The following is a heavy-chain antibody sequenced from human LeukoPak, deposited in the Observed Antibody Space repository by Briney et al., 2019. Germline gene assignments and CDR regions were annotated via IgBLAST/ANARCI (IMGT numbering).Heavy chain of an antibody. J-gene: IGHJ4*02. Sequence: GGSLRLSCAASGFTFSSYGMHWVRQAPGKGLEWVAVISYGGSNKYYADSVKGRFTISRDNSKNTLYLQMNSLRAEDTAVYYCAKDLDSSGYYPSPIDYWGQGTLVTVSS. CDR3: AKDLDSSGYYPSPIDY. CDR1: GFTFSSYG. D-gene: IGHD3-22*01. V-gene: IGHV3-30*18. CDR2: ISYGGSNK.